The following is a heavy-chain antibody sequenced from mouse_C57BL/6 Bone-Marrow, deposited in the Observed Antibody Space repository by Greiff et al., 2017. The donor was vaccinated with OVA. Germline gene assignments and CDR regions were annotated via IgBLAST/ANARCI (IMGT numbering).Heavy chain of an antibody. V-gene: IGHV1-54*01. Sequence: QVQLQQSGAELVRPGTSVKVSCKASGYAFTNYLIEWVKQRPGQGLEWIGVLNPGSGGTNYNEKFKGKATLTADKSSSTAYMQLSSLTSEDSAVYFCARRIYYDDYWGQGTTLTVSS. J-gene: IGHJ2*01. CDR1: GYAFTNYL. CDR3: ARRIYYDDY. CDR2: LNPGSGGT.